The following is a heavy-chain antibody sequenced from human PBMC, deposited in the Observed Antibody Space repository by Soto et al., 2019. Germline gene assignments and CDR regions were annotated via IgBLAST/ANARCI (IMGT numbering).Heavy chain of an antibody. CDR1: GYSFTSYW. V-gene: IGHV5-10-1*01. CDR3: ARPSRITIFGAPNYYGMDV. J-gene: IGHJ6*02. D-gene: IGHD3-3*01. Sequence: GESLKISCKGSGYSFTSYWISWVRQMPGKGLEWMGRIDPSDSYTNYSPSFQGHVTISADKSISTAYLQWSSLKASDTAMYYCARPSRITIFGAPNYYGMDVWGQGTTVTVSS. CDR2: IDPSDSYT.